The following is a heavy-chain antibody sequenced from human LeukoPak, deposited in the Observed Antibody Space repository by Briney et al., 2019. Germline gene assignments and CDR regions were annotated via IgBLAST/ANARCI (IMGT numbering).Heavy chain of an antibody. CDR2: ISGSGGST. Sequence: GGSLRLSCAASGFTFSDYYMSWIRQAPGKGLEWVSAISGSGGSTYYADSVKGRFTISRDNSKNTLYLQMNSLRAEDTAVYYCAKAGSSSWLHYYYMDVWGKGTTVTVSS. D-gene: IGHD6-13*01. CDR3: AKAGSSSWLHYYYMDV. CDR1: GFTFSDYY. J-gene: IGHJ6*03. V-gene: IGHV3-23*01.